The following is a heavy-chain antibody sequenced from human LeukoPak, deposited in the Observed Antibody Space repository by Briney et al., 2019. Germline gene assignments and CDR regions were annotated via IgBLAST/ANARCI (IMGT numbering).Heavy chain of an antibody. V-gene: IGHV1-2*06. D-gene: IGHD6-19*01. J-gene: IGHJ3*02. CDR3: ATERRDSSGWYDDAFDI. Sequence: ASVKVSXKASGYTFTGYYMHWVRQAPGQGLEWMGRINPNSGGTNYAQKFQGRVTMTRDTSISTAYMELSRLRSDDTAVYYCATERRDSSGWYDDAFDIWGQGTMVTVSS. CDR1: GYTFTGYY. CDR2: INPNSGGT.